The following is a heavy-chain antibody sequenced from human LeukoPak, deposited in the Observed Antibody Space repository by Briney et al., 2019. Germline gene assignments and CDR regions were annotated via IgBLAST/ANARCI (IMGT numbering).Heavy chain of an antibody. J-gene: IGHJ3*02. D-gene: IGHD3-3*01. CDR1: GGSVSSGSYY. CDR2: IYYSGST. Sequence: SETLSLTCTVSGGSVSSGSYYWSWIRQPPGKGLEWIGYIYYSGSTNYNPSLKSRVTIPVDTSKNQFSLKLSSVTAADTAVYYCAREGYDSQNDAFDIWGQGTMVTVSS. V-gene: IGHV4-61*01. CDR3: AREGYDSQNDAFDI.